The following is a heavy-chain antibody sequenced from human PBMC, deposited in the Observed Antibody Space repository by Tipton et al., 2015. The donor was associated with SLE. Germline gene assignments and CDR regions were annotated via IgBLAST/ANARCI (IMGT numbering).Heavy chain of an antibody. V-gene: IGHV4-31*03. CDR3: GSTPSGNCSSTSCYPRYYFDY. Sequence: TLSLTCTVSGGSISSGGYYWSWIRQHPGKGLEWIGYIYYSGSTYYNPSLKSRVTISVDTSKNQFSLKLSSVTAADTAVYYCGSTPSGNCSSTSCYPRYYFDYWGQGTLVTVSS. CDR2: IYYSGST. D-gene: IGHD2-2*01. CDR1: GGSISSGGYY. J-gene: IGHJ4*02.